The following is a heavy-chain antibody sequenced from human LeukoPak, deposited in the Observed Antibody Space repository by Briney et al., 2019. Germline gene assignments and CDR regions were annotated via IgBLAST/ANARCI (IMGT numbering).Heavy chain of an antibody. Sequence: GGSLRLSCAASGFTFSSYAMSWVRQVPGKGLEWVSAISGSGSTYYADSVRGRFTISRDNSKNKLYLQMNSLRAEDTAVYYCAKVPAAVVWDFDLWGRGTLVTVSS. J-gene: IGHJ2*01. D-gene: IGHD2-15*01. CDR1: GFTFSSYA. V-gene: IGHV3-23*01. CDR3: AKVPAAVVWDFDL. CDR2: ISGSGST.